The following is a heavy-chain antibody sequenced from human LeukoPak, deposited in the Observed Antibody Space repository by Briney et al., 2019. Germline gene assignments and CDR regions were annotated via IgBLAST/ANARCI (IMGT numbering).Heavy chain of an antibody. Sequence: PSESLCLTSTVSGGSISRYYCTWRRQPAGKGREWIGRIYTSVCISYNPSLNSRVTMSVDTSKNQFSLKLSAAAAADTAVYYCARRIAVAGKAGFDYWGQGTLVTVSS. D-gene: IGHD6-19*01. CDR1: GGSISRYY. J-gene: IGHJ4*02. CDR3: ARRIAVAGKAGFDY. CDR2: IYTSVCI. V-gene: IGHV4-4*07.